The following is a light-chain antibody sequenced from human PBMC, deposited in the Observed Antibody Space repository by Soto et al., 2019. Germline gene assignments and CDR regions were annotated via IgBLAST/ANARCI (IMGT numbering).Light chain of an antibody. J-gene: IGLJ3*02. V-gene: IGLV1-40*01. CDR1: NSNFGAGYG. Sequence: QSVLTQPPSVSGAPGQRVSISCTGSNSNFGAGYGPQWYQVLPGTAPKLLIYDNTNRPSGVPDRFSGSKSGTSASLAITGLQAEDEAYYYCQSYDTSLSAWVFGGGTKLTVL. CDR2: DNT. CDR3: QSYDTSLSAWV.